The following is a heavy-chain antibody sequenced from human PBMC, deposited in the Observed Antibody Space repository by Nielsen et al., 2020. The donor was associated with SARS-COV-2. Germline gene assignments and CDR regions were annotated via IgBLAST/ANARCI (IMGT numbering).Heavy chain of an antibody. J-gene: IGHJ4*02. CDR2: IYYSGST. Sequence: RQAPGKGLEWIGYIYYSGSTNYNPSLKSRVTISVDTSKNQFSLKLSSVTAANTAVYYCARAITARSSYYDSSGYSDYWGQGTLVTVSS. CDR3: ARAITARSSYYDSSGYSDY. V-gene: IGHV4-59*01. D-gene: IGHD3-22*01.